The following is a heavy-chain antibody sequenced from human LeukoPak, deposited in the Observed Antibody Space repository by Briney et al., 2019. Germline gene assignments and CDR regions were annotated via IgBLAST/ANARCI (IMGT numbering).Heavy chain of an antibody. V-gene: IGHV1-69*05. Sequence: SVKVSCKASGGTFSSYAISWVRQAPGQGLEWMGGIIPIFGTANYAQKFQGRVTITTDESTSTAYMELNSLRCEDTAMYYCARHGGISILGVAQPGGAFDIWGQGTMVTVSS. CDR1: GGTFSSYA. D-gene: IGHD3-3*01. CDR2: IIPIFGTA. J-gene: IGHJ3*02. CDR3: ARHGGISILGVAQPGGAFDI.